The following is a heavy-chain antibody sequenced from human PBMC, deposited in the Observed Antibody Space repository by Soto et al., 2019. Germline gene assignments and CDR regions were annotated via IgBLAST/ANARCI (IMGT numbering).Heavy chain of an antibody. D-gene: IGHD6-19*01. CDR1: GGSVSSGSYY. Sequence: QVQLQESGPGLVKPSETLSLTCTVSGGSVSSGSYYWSWIRQPPGKGLEWIGYIYYSGGTNYNPSLKSRVTISVDTAKNQFSLKLSSVTAADTAAYYWVRGIEGWYQGRYYSGMDVWGQGTTVNVSS. V-gene: IGHV4-61*01. CDR3: VRGIEGWYQGRYYSGMDV. J-gene: IGHJ6*02. CDR2: IYYSGGT.